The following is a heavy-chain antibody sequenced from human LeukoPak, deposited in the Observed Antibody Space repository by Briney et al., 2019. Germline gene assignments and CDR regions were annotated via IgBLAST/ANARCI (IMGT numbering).Heavy chain of an antibody. Sequence: SETLSLTCTVSGGSISSYYWSWIRQPPGKGLEWIGYIYYSGSTNYNPSLKSRVTISVDTSKNQFSLKLSSVTAADTAVYYCARAFYSSSWYRVYYYYYYMDVWGKGTTVTVSS. D-gene: IGHD6-13*01. CDR2: IYYSGST. V-gene: IGHV4-59*01. J-gene: IGHJ6*03. CDR1: GGSISSYY. CDR3: ARAFYSSSWYRVYYYYYYMDV.